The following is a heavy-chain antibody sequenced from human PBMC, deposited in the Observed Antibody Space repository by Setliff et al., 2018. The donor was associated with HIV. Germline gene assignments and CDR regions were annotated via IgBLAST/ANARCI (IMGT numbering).Heavy chain of an antibody. D-gene: IGHD3-22*01. V-gene: IGHV3-15*01. CDR3: TTEDSSNRLPIHYYLDL. Sequence: GESLRLSCAASGFTFNNAWMSWVRQAPGKGLEWVGHIKSKTDGGTTDYGAPVKGRFTISRDDSKNTLYLQMNSLKTEDTAVYYCTTEDSSNRLPIHYYLDLWGRGTLVTVSS. CDR1: GFTFNNAW. CDR2: IKSKTDGGTT. J-gene: IGHJ2*01.